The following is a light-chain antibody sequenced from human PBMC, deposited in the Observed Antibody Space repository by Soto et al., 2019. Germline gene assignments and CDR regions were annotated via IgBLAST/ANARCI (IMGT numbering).Light chain of an antibody. CDR3: HQYGSSPQT. V-gene: IGKV3-20*01. Sequence: TVLTQSPCTLSLSPGERATLSCRASHIVSSNFLAWYQQKPGQAPRLLIYGASTRATGIPDRFSGGGSGTDFTLTISRLEPEDFAVYYCHQYGSSPQTFGQGTKVDIK. J-gene: IGKJ1*01. CDR2: GAS. CDR1: HIVSSNF.